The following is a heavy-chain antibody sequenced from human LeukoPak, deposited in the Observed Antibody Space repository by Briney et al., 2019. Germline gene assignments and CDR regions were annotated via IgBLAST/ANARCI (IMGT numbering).Heavy chain of an antibody. Sequence: GGSLRLSCAASGFIASSNYMNWVRQAPGKGLEWVSVIYTGGNTYYADPVKGRFTISRDNSKNTLYLQMHSLRAEDTAVYYCASPSSGQSFDIWGQGTMVTVSS. CDR2: IYTGGNT. CDR3: ASPSSGQSFDI. D-gene: IGHD6-19*01. CDR1: GFIASSNY. J-gene: IGHJ3*02. V-gene: IGHV3-53*01.